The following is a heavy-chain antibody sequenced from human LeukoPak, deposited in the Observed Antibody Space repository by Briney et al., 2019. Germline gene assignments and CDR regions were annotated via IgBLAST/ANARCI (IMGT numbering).Heavy chain of an antibody. J-gene: IGHJ5*02. D-gene: IGHD3-9*01. Sequence: ASVKVSCKASGYTFTSYGISWVRQAPGQGLEWMGWISAYNGNTNYAQKLQGRVTMTTDTSTSTAYMELRSLRSDDTAVYYCARDLVVGVLTGRRPNWFDPWGQGTLVTVSS. CDR2: ISAYNGNT. CDR3: ARDLVVGVLTGRRPNWFDP. CDR1: GYTFTSYG. V-gene: IGHV1-18*01.